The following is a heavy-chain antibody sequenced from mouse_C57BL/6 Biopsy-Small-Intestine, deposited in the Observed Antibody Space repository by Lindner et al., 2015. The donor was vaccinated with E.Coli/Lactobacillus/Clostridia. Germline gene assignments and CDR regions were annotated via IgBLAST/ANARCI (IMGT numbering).Heavy chain of an antibody. CDR2: ISPSTGNT. D-gene: IGHD2-13*01. J-gene: IGHJ4*01. CDR3: ARDHRPGNSDWYALDY. V-gene: IGHV1-84*02. CDR1: GYTFVYYG. Sequence: SVKVSCKTSGYTFVYYGINWVRQVPGQGLEWVGWISPSTGNTNQLLKFHGRVTMTTDTSTDTAYMDLANLKSDDTAVYYCARDHRPGNSDWYALDYWGQGTPVTVSS.